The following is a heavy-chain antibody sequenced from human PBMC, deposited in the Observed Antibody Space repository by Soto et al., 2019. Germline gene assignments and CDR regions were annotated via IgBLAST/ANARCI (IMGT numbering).Heavy chain of an antibody. CDR2: ISGSGGST. J-gene: IGHJ1*01. CDR3: AKDLPPYSSGWYYFQH. CDR1: GFTFSSYA. D-gene: IGHD6-19*01. Sequence: GGSLRLSCAASGFTFSSYAMSWVRQAPGKGLEWVSAISGSGGSTYYADSVKGRFTISRDNSKNTLYLQMNSLRAEDTAVYYCAKDLPPYSSGWYYFQHWGQGTLVTVSS. V-gene: IGHV3-23*01.